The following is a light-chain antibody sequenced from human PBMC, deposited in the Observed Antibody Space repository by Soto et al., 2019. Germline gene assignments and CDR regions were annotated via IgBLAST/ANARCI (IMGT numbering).Light chain of an antibody. CDR2: SND. CDR1: VSNIGSNT. CDR3: AAWDDSLNVYV. Sequence: QSVLTQPPSASGPPGQRVTISCSGSVSNIGSNTVNWYQHLPGTAPRSLIYSNDQRPSGVPDRVSGSKSGTSASLAISGLQSEDEADYYCAAWDDSLNVYVFGTGTKVTVL. V-gene: IGLV1-44*01. J-gene: IGLJ1*01.